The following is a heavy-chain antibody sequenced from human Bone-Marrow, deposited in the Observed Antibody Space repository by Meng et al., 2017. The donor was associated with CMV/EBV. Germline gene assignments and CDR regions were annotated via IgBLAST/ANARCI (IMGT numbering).Heavy chain of an antibody. CDR1: GGSISSSSYY. D-gene: IGHD3-16*01. V-gene: IGHV4-39*07. J-gene: IGHJ5*02. Sequence: QVQLQESGPGLVKPSQTLSLPCTVSGGSISSSSYYWGWIRQPPGKGLEWIGSIYYSGSTYYNPSLKSRVTISVDTSKNQFSLKLSSVTAADTAVYYCARDVYGRGWFDPWGQGTLVTVSS. CDR2: IYYSGST. CDR3: ARDVYGRGWFDP.